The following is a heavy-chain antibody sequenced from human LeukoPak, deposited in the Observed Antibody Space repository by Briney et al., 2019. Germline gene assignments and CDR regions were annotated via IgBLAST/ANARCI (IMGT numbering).Heavy chain of an antibody. CDR2: ISWNSGSI. CDR1: GFTFDDYA. Sequence: PGGSLRLSCAASGFTFDDYAMHWVRQAPGKGLEWVSGISWNSGSIGYADSVKGRFTISRDNAKSSLYLQMNRLRAADTSLYDCGKGAALPDYYYMDLWGKGTTVTVSS. D-gene: IGHD2-21*02. V-gene: IGHV3-9*01. J-gene: IGHJ6*03. CDR3: GKGAALPDYYYMDL.